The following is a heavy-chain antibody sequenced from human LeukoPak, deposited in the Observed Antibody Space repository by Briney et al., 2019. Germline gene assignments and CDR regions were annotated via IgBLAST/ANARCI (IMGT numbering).Heavy chain of an antibody. CDR3: AELGITMIGGV. Sequence: QAGGSLRLSCAPSVFTFSSYDMNGVRQAPGQGLGWVSYISSSGSTIYYADSVKGRFTISRDNPKNSLYLQMNSLRAEDTAVYYCAELGITMIGGVWGKGTTVTIPS. CDR1: VFTFSSYD. V-gene: IGHV3-48*03. D-gene: IGHD3-10*02. CDR2: ISSSGSTI. J-gene: IGHJ6*04.